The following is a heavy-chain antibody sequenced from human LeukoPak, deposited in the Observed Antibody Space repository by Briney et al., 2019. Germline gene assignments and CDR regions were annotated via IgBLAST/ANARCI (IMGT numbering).Heavy chain of an antibody. CDR3: ARYTGGIVVVPAGPFDP. D-gene: IGHD2-2*01. J-gene: IGHJ5*02. CDR1: GGTFRSYA. Sequence: GASVRVSCKASGGTFRSYAISWVRQAPGQGLEWMGGIIPIFGTANYAQKLQGRVTITADEPTSTAYMELSSLRSEDTAVYYCARYTGGIVVVPAGPFDPWGQGTLVTVSS. V-gene: IGHV1-69*13. CDR2: IIPIFGTA.